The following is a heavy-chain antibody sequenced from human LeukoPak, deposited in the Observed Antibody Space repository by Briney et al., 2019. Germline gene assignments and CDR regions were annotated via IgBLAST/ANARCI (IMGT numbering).Heavy chain of an antibody. CDR2: IIPILGIA. D-gene: IGHD1-1*01. V-gene: IGHV1-69*04. CDR1: GGTFSSYA. CDR3: ARRGTGTTEGFDY. Sequence: SVKVSCKASGGTFSSYAISWVRQAPGQGLEWMGRIIPILGIANYAQKFQGRATITADKSTSTAYMELSSLRSEDTAVYYCARRGTGTTEGFDYWGQGTLVTVSS. J-gene: IGHJ4*02.